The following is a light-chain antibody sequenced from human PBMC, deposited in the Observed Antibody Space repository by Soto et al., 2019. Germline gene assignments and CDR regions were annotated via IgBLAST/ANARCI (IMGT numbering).Light chain of an antibody. CDR1: QSVSRW. Sequence: DIQMTQSPSTLSASIGDRVTITCRASQSVSRWLAWYQQKPGKAPNLLIYEASTLQRGVPSRFSASGSGTEFILTISSLQPDDFATYYCQQYNSYSPWTVGQGTKVDIK. J-gene: IGKJ1*01. CDR2: EAS. CDR3: QQYNSYSPWT. V-gene: IGKV1-5*01.